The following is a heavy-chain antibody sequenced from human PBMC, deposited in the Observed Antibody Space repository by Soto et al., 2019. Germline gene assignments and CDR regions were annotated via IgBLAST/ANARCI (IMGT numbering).Heavy chain of an antibody. CDR3: SGGVGDAI. CDR2: TNQDGSEK. Sequence: EDQLVEAGGGLVQPGGSLRLTCAVSGFSFRSDWMNWVRQAPGKGLEWVAHTNQDGSEKYYLDSVKGRFTIFRDNTKNHVYLQMNSRRAEDTAVYYCSGGVGDAIWGQGPLVSVSS. CDR1: GFSFRSDW. D-gene: IGHD1-26*01. V-gene: IGHV3-7*04. J-gene: IGHJ4*02.